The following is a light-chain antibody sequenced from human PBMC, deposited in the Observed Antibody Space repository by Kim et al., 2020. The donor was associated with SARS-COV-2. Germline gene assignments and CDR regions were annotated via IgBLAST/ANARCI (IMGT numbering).Light chain of an antibody. CDR1: QSFSSW. Sequence: DIQMTQSPSTLSASVGDRVTITCRASQSFSSWLAWYQQKPGKVPKLLIYKTSILESGVPSRFSGSGSGTEFTLTISSLQPDDFATYYCQQNNNLPPTCGRGTRLEIK. CDR3: QQNNNLPPT. J-gene: IGKJ5*01. CDR2: KTS. V-gene: IGKV1-5*03.